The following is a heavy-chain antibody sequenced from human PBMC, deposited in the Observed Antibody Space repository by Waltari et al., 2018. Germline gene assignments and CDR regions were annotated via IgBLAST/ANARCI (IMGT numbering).Heavy chain of an antibody. D-gene: IGHD5-12*01. Sequence: QVQLQESGPGLVKPSETLSLTCTVSGGSISSHYWSWLRQPPGKGLEWIGYFYYSASTNYNPSLKSRVTISVDTSKNQFSLKLSSVTAADTAVYYCARDLATGYGMDVWGQGTTVTVSS. CDR2: FYYSAST. CDR1: GGSISSHY. J-gene: IGHJ6*02. V-gene: IGHV4-59*11. CDR3: ARDLATGYGMDV.